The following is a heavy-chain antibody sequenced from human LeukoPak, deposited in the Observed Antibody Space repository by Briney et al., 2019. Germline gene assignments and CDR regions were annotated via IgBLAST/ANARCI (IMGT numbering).Heavy chain of an antibody. CDR1: GFTFDDYA. Sequence: GRSLRLSCAASGFTFDDYAMHWVRQAPGKGLEWVSGISWNSGSIGYADSVKGRFTISRDNAKNSLYLQMNSLRAEDMALYYCAKDMADELFDPENYFGYWGQGTLVTVSS. D-gene: IGHD1-7*01. CDR2: ISWNSGSI. CDR3: AKDMADELFDPENYFGY. J-gene: IGHJ4*02. V-gene: IGHV3-9*03.